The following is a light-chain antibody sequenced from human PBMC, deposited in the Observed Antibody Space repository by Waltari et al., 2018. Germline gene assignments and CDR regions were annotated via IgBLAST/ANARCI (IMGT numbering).Light chain of an antibody. CDR2: DVS. J-gene: IGLJ2*01. CDR3: SSYTSSSTLV. CDR1: SSDVGGYNY. V-gene: IGLV2-14*01. Sequence: QSALTQPASVSGSPGQSITISCTGTSSDVGGYNYVPWYQQHPVKAPKLMIYDVSKRPSGVSNRFSGSKSGNTASLTISGLQAEDEADYYCSSYTSSSTLVFGGGTKLTVL.